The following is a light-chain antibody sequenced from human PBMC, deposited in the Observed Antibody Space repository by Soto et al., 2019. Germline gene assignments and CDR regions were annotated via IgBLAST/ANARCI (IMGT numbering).Light chain of an antibody. CDR3: QQYSTYST. CDR1: ESVSTW. V-gene: IGKV1-5*03. J-gene: IGKJ5*01. Sequence: DIKMTQSPSTLSASVGDRVTITCRASESVSTWLAWYQQKPGKAPKLLIYKASSLESGVPSRFSGSGSGTEFTLTISSLQPDDFATYYCQQYSTYSTFGQGTRLEIK. CDR2: KAS.